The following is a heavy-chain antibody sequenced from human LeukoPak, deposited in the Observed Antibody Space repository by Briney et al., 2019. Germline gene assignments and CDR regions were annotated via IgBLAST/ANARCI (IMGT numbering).Heavy chain of an antibody. CDR1: GFTFSIYA. CDR2: ITSRGEST. J-gene: IGHJ4*02. V-gene: IGHV3-23*01. CDR3: ARDRPNYYGSDGHYYRRDGDY. D-gene: IGHD3-22*01. Sequence: GGSLRLSCAAPGFTFSIYAMSWVRQAPGKGLQWVSSITSRGESTWYVDSVKGRFTITRDNSENTLYLQMHSLRAEDTAVYYCARDRPNYYGSDGHYYRRDGDYWGRGTLVSVSS.